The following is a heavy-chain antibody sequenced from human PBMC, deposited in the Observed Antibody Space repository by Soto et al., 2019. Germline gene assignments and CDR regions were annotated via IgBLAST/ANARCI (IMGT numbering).Heavy chain of an antibody. D-gene: IGHD3-10*01. V-gene: IGHV1-18*01. J-gene: IGHJ4*02. Sequence: ASVKVSCKASGYTFTTYAMHWVRQAPGQGLEWMGWISAYNGNTNYAQKLQGRVTMTTDTSTSTAYMELRSLRSDDTAVYYCAKGEVRGIIPSYFDYWGLGTLVTVSS. CDR1: GYTFTTYA. CDR3: AKGEVRGIIPSYFDY. CDR2: ISAYNGNT.